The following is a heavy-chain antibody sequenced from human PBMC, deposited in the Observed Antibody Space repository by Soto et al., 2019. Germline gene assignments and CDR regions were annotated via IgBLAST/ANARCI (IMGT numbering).Heavy chain of an antibody. D-gene: IGHD1-20*01. CDR3: ARDLGYKWNHWEAFEF. J-gene: IGHJ6*02. Sequence: ASVQVSCKASGYTFRTYGISWVRQAPGQGLEWVGWISPDSGNTNYAQKLQDRVTLTTDTSTTTVYMELRSLRSDDTAVYYCARDLGYKWNHWEAFEFWGQGTTVNVSS. CDR2: ISPDSGNT. V-gene: IGHV1-18*04. CDR1: GYTFRTYG.